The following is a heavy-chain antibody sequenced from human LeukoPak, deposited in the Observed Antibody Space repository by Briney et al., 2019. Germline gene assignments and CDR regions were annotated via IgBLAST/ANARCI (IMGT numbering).Heavy chain of an antibody. CDR3: ARVPGRGLVGSRDDY. CDR1: GYTFISYY. D-gene: IGHD6-13*01. J-gene: IGHJ4*02. V-gene: IGHV1-46*01. CDR2: INPSGGST. Sequence: APVKVSCKASGYTFISYYMHWVRQAPGQGLEWMGIINPSGGSTRYAQKFQGRVTLTRDTSTSTVYMKLSSLRSDDTAVYYCARVPGRGLVGSRDDYWGQGTLVTVSS.